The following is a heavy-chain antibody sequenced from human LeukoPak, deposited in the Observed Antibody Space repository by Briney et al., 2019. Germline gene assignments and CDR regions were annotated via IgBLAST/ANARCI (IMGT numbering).Heavy chain of an antibody. CDR2: IYSGGST. Sequence: GGSLRLSCAASGFTVSSNYMSWVRQAPGKGLEWVSVIYSGGSTYYADSVKGRFTISRDNSKNTLYLQMNSLGAEDTAVYYCARDRKRYSGSYYYYMDVWGKGTTVTVSS. J-gene: IGHJ6*03. CDR1: GFTVSSNY. D-gene: IGHD1-26*01. V-gene: IGHV3-66*02. CDR3: ARDRKRYSGSYYYYMDV.